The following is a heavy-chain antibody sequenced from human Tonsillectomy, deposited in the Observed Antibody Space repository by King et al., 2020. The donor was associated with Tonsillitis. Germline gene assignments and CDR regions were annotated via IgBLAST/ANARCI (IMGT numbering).Heavy chain of an antibody. CDR3: ARGQSDFWSGYDEPSYYYYGMDV. Sequence: QLVQSGGGLVQRGGSLRLSCAASGFTFSSYWMSWVRQAPGKGLEWVANIKQDGSEKYYVDSVKGRFTISRDNAKNSLYLQMNSLRAEDTAVYYCARGQSDFWSGYDEPSYYYYGMDVWGQGTTVTVSS. CDR1: GFTFSSYW. CDR2: IKQDGSEK. D-gene: IGHD3-3*01. V-gene: IGHV3-7*01. J-gene: IGHJ6*02.